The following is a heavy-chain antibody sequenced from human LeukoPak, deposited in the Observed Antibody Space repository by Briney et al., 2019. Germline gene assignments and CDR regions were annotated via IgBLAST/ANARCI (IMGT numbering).Heavy chain of an antibody. J-gene: IGHJ4*02. Sequence: GGSLRLSCAASGFSFSVYWMHWVRQAPGKGPVWVSRIKTDGSITDYADVVKGRFTISRDNAKNTLYLQMNSLRAEDTAVYYCAKGWHHFDYWGQGTLVTVSS. CDR2: IKTDGSIT. CDR3: AKGWHHFDY. V-gene: IGHV3-74*01. D-gene: IGHD6-13*01. CDR1: GFSFSVYW.